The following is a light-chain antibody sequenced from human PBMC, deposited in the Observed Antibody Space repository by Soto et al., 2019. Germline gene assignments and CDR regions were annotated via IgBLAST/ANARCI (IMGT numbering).Light chain of an antibody. J-gene: IGKJ1*01. CDR3: QQYFRHAT. CDR2: KAS. CDR1: ESIRSW. Sequence: DIQMTQSASTLSASIGDSVTITCRASESIRSWVAWYQQTPGKAPKILINKASELEGGVPPRFSGSGSGTEFTLTISSLQPDDFATYYCQQYFRHATFGQGTKVDIK. V-gene: IGKV1-5*03.